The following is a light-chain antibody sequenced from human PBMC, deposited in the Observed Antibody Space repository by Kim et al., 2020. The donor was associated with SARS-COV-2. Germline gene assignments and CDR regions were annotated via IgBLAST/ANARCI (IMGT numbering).Light chain of an antibody. CDR2: DVA. V-gene: IGLV2-14*03. J-gene: IGLJ3*02. CDR1: SSDVGNYNY. Sequence: QSALTQPASVSGSPGQSITISCTGTSSDVGNYNYVSWYQQHPGKAPKLIIYDVAKRPSGVSDRFSGSKSGNTASLTISGLQAEDEADYYCSSYTSINTLFAGGTQLTVL. CDR3: SSYTSINTL.